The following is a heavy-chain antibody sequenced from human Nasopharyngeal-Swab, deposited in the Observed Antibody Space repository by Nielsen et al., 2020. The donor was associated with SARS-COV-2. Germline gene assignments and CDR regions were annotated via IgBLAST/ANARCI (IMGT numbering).Heavy chain of an antibody. J-gene: IGHJ4*02. Sequence: VSVKVSCMASGYTFTSYYMHWVRQAPGQGLEWMGIIDPSGATTTYAQKFQGRVTMTRDASTSTVYMELSSLRSEDTAVYYCARLTVATNGFDYWGQGTLVTVSS. CDR3: ARLTVATNGFDY. V-gene: IGHV1-46*01. CDR1: GYTFTSYY. D-gene: IGHD5-12*01. CDR2: IDPSGATT.